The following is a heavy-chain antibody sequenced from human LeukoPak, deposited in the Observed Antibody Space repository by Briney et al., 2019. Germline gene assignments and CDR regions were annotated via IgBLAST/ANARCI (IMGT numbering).Heavy chain of an antibody. CDR2: INPNTGGT. CDR1: GYTFTGYY. D-gene: IGHD5-24*01. J-gene: IGHJ3*02. CDR3: ARVGDGLNDAFDI. Sequence: ASVKVSCKASGYTFTGYYTNWVRQAPGQGLEWLGRINPNTGGTNFAQSFQGRVTMTRDTSITTAYMELSRLRSDDTAVYYCARVGDGLNDAFDIWGQGTMVTVSS. V-gene: IGHV1-2*06.